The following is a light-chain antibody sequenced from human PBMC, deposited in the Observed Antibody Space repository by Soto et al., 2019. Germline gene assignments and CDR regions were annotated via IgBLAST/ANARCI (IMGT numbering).Light chain of an antibody. CDR1: QSVSSSY. V-gene: IGKV3-20*01. CDR3: QQYGSSHT. CDR2: GAS. Sequence: EIVLTQSPGTLSLSPGERATLSCRASQSVSSSYLAWYQQKPGQAPRLLIYGASSRATGIPDRFSGSGSGTDFTLTISRLEAEDFAVYYCQQYGSSHTCGQGTKLEIK. J-gene: IGKJ2*01.